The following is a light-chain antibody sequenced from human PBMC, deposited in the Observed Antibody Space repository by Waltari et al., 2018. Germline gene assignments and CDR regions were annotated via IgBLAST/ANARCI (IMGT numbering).Light chain of an antibody. Sequence: SCRASQSVGRSLAWYQQKPGQAPRLLIYGASSRATGVPDRFSGSGSGTDSSLTISRLEPEDFAVYYCQHYVRLPVTFGQGTKVEIK. J-gene: IGKJ1*01. CDR1: QSVGRS. V-gene: IGKV3-20*01. CDR3: QHYVRLPVT. CDR2: GAS.